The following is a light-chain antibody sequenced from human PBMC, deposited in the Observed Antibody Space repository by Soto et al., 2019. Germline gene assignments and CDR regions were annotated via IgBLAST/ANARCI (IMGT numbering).Light chain of an antibody. CDR1: QSLSSN. Sequence: EVVMTQSPATLSVSPGERATLSCRASQSLSSNLAWYQQKPGQAPRRLIYGASTRATGIPARFSGSGSGTEFTLTISSLQSEDFAVYYCQQYNNWWTFGQGTKVEIK. CDR2: GAS. CDR3: QQYNNWWT. V-gene: IGKV3-15*01. J-gene: IGKJ1*01.